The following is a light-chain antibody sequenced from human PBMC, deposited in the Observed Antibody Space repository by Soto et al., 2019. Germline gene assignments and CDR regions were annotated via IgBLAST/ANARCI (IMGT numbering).Light chain of an antibody. CDR3: SSYTSSSTYV. Sequence: QSVLTQPASVSASPGQSITISCTGTSSDVGGYNYVSWYQQHPGKAPKVMIYDVSNRPSGVSNRFSGSKSGNTAFLIIFGLQAEDEADYYCSSYTSSSTYVFGHGTKVPV. CDR1: SSDVGGYNY. CDR2: DVS. V-gene: IGLV2-14*01. J-gene: IGLJ1*01.